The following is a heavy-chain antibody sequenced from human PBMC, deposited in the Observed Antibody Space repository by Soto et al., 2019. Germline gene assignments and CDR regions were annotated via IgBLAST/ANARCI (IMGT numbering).Heavy chain of an antibody. CDR1: GASISDLY. Sequence: SETLSLTCTVSGASISDLYWSWIRQPPGKGLEWIGDISYSGSTNYNPSLKSRVTILLDTSKNQVSLKLNSVTAADTAVYSCARRCNGGSCFRYWGQGTLVTVSS. CDR2: ISYSGST. D-gene: IGHD4-17*01. V-gene: IGHV4-59*01. CDR3: ARRCNGGSCFRY. J-gene: IGHJ4*02.